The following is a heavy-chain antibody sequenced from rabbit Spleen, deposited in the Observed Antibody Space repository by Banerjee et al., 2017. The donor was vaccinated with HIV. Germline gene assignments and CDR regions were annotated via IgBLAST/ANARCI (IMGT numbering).Heavy chain of an antibody. CDR2: IYAGSSGNT. V-gene: IGHV1S45*01. CDR1: GIDFNRYG. J-gene: IGHJ4*01. D-gene: IGHD6-1*01. Sequence: ELVESGGGLVQPGESLKLSCKASGIDFNRYGISWVRQAPGKGPEWIAYIYAGSSGNTYYASWAKGRFTISKSSSTTVTLQMTSLTAADTATYFCARGYSNGYNNYVNAFSLWGQGTLVTVS. CDR3: ARGYSNGYNNYVNAFSL.